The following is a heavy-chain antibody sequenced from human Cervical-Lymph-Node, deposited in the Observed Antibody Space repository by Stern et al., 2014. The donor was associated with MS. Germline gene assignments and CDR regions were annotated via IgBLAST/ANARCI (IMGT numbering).Heavy chain of an antibody. J-gene: IGHJ2*01. CDR2: IWYDGSNK. CDR1: GFTFSSYG. CDR3: ASSGVGATTWYFDL. V-gene: IGHV3-33*01. Sequence: VQLVASGGGVVQPWRSLRLSCAAPGFTFSSYGMHWVRQAPGKGLEGVAVIWYDGSNKYYADSVKGRFTISRDNSKNTLYLQMNSLRAEDTAVYYCASSGVGATTWYFDLWGRGTLVTVSS. D-gene: IGHD1-26*01.